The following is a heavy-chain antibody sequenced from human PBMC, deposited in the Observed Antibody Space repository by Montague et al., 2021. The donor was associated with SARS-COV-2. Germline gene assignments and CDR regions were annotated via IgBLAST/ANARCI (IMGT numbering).Heavy chain of an antibody. D-gene: IGHD3-10*01. CDR1: GGSISSYY. Sequence: SETLSLTCTVSGGSISSYYWSWIRQPPGKGLEWIGYIYYSGSTNYNPSLKSRVTISVDTSKNQFSLKLSSVTAADTAVYYCAREGMVRGVNPHYYYGRDVWGQGTTVTVSS. V-gene: IGHV4-59*01. J-gene: IGHJ6*02. CDR2: IYYSGST. CDR3: AREGMVRGVNPHYYYGRDV.